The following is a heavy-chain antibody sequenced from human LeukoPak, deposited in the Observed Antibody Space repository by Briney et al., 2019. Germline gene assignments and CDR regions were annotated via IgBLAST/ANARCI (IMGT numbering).Heavy chain of an antibody. V-gene: IGHV3-33*01. CDR1: GFTFSSYG. CDR2: IWYDGSNK. J-gene: IGHJ4*02. CDR3: ARDLPPYSSGWYVYY. Sequence: GGSLSLSCAASGFTFSSYGMHWVRQAPGKGLEWVAVIWYDGSNKYYADSVKGRFTISRDNSKNTLYLQMNSLRAEDTAVYYCARDLPPYSSGWYVYYWGQGTLVTVSS. D-gene: IGHD6-19*01.